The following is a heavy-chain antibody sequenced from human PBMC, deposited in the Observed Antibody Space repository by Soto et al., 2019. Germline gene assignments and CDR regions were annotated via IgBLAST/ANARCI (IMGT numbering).Heavy chain of an antibody. V-gene: IGHV4-31*03. CDR2: IYYSGST. CDR1: GGSISSGGYY. J-gene: IGHJ4*02. Sequence: PSETLSLTCTVSGGSISSGGYYWSWIRQHPGKGLEWIGYIYYSGSTYYTPSLKSRVTISVDTSKNQFSLKLKSVTAADTAVYFCARGGWRDYYDSGGLVLLVWGQGTLVTGSS. D-gene: IGHD3-22*01. CDR3: ARGGWRDYYDSGGLVLLV.